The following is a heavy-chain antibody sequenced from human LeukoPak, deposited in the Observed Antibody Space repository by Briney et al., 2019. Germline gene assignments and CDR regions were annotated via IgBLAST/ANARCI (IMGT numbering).Heavy chain of an antibody. Sequence: GGSLRLSCAASGFTFSSYWMSWVRQAPGKGLEWVANIKQDGSEKYYVDSVKGRFTISRDNAKNSLYLQMNSLRAEDTAVYYCARDFFPGYSYGYFDYWGQGTLVTVSS. CDR1: GFTFSSYW. J-gene: IGHJ4*02. CDR3: ARDFFPGYSYGYFDY. V-gene: IGHV3-7*01. CDR2: IKQDGSEK. D-gene: IGHD5-18*01.